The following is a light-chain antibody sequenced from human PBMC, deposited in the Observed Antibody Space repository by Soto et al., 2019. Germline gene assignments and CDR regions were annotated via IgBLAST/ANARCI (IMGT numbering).Light chain of an antibody. CDR1: QGISNY. V-gene: IGKV1-17*03. Sequence: DIQMTQSPSSMSASVGGRVTFTCLASQGISNYLAWFQQKPGEAPKRLIYAASVLQSGVSSRFSGSGSGTEFTLTISSLQPEDFATYYCLQHNSYPITFGQGTRLEIK. J-gene: IGKJ5*01. CDR2: AAS. CDR3: LQHNSYPIT.